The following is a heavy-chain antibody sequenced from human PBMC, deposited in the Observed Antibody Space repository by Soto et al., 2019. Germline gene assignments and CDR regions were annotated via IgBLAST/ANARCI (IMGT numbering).Heavy chain of an antibody. CDR2: IYYSGST. Sequence: QVQLQESGPGLVKPSQTLSLTCTVSGGSISSGDYYCSWIRQPPGKGLAWIGYIYYSGSTYSNPSLKSRVTIPVDTSKNQLSLKLSSVPAADTAVYYCASAGGPPYYCCGMDVWGQGTTVTVSS. V-gene: IGHV4-30-4*01. CDR3: ASAGGPPYYCCGMDV. J-gene: IGHJ6*02. CDR1: GGSISSGDYY.